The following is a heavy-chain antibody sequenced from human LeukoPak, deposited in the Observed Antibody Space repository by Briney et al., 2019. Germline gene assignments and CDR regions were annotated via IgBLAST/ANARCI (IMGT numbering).Heavy chain of an antibody. Sequence: PGGSLRLSCAASGFTFSDYYMSWIRQAPGKGLEWVSAISGSGGSTYYADSVKGRFTISRDNSKNTPYLQMNSLRAEDTAVYYCARIDGSDDYWGQGTLVTVSS. D-gene: IGHD5-24*01. CDR2: ISGSGGST. J-gene: IGHJ4*02. CDR3: ARIDGSDDY. CDR1: GFTFSDYY. V-gene: IGHV3-23*01.